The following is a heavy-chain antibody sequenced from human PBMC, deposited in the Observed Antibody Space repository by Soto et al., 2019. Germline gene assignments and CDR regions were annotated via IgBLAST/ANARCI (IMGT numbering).Heavy chain of an antibody. J-gene: IGHJ6*02. V-gene: IGHV1-69*01. Sequence: QVQLVQSGAEVKKPGSSVKVSCKASGGTFSSYAISWVRQAPGQGLEWMGGIIPIFGTANYAQKFQGRVTITADESTSTAYMELSSLRSDDTAVYYCARASTTLSRLQLPSPYYYYGMDVWGQGTTVTVSS. CDR2: IIPIFGTA. CDR1: GGTFSSYA. D-gene: IGHD4-4*01. CDR3: ARASTTLSRLQLPSPYYYYGMDV.